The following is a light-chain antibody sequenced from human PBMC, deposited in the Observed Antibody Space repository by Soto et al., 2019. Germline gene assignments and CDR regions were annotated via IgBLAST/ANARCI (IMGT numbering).Light chain of an antibody. CDR2: GAS. V-gene: IGKV3-20*01. CDR1: QSISSSY. J-gene: IGKJ5*01. Sequence: EIVFTQSPCTLSLSPGERATLSCRASQSISSSYLAWYQQKPGQAPRLLIYGASTRATGIPDRFAGSGSGTDFTLTINRLEPEDFAVYYCQQYGSSPITFGQGTRLEIK. CDR3: QQYGSSPIT.